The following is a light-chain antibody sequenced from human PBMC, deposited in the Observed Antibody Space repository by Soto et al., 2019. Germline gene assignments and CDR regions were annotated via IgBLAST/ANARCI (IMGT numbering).Light chain of an antibody. Sequence: QSVLTQPASVSGSPGQSITISCTGTSSDVGGYNYVSWYQQHPGKAPILMIYDVSNRPSGVSNRFSGSKSGNTASLTISGLQAEDEADYYCSSYTSSSTSYVFGTGTKVTVL. V-gene: IGLV2-14*01. CDR3: SSYTSSSTSYV. CDR2: DVS. J-gene: IGLJ1*01. CDR1: SSDVGGYNY.